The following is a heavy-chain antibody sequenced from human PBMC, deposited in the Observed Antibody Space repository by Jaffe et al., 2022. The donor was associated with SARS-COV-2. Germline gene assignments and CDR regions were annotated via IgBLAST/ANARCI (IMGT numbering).Heavy chain of an antibody. V-gene: IGHV3-33*01. CDR3: AREDTAMVKKAIYYGMDV. J-gene: IGHJ6*02. CDR2: IWYDGSNK. CDR1: GFTFSSYG. Sequence: QVQLVESGGGVVQPGRSLRLSCAASGFTFSSYGMHWVRQAPGKGLEWVAVIWYDGSNKYYADSVKGRFTISRDNSKNTLYLQMNSLRAEDTAVYYCAREDTAMVKKAIYYGMDVWGQGTTVTVSS. D-gene: IGHD5-18*01.